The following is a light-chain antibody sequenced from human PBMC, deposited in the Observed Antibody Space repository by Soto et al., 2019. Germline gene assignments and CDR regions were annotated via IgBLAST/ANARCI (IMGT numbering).Light chain of an antibody. V-gene: IGLV2-14*01. Sequence: QSALTQPASVSGSPGQSITISCTGTSSDVGGYNYVSWFQQSPGKAPKVMIYEVTNRPSGVSNRFSGSKSGNTASLTISGLQAEDEADYYCSLYTSSNTLIFGGGTQLTVL. CDR3: SLYTSSNTLI. CDR2: EVT. J-gene: IGLJ2*01. CDR1: SSDVGGYNY.